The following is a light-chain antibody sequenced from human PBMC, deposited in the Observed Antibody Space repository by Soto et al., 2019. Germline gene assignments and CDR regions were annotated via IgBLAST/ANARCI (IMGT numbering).Light chain of an antibody. CDR2: AAS. V-gene: IGKV1-9*01. Sequence: IQLTQATSFLCACAGDRVSITCRASQAISSYLAWYQQKPGRAPKLLIYAASTLESGVPSRFSGSGSGTEFTLTISSLQPDDFATYYCQQYNSQWTFGQGTKVDIK. CDR1: QAISSY. CDR3: QQYNSQWT. J-gene: IGKJ1*01.